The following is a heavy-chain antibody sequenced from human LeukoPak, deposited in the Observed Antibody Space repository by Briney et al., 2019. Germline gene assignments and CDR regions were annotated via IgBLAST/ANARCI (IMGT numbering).Heavy chain of an antibody. V-gene: IGHV3-43*02. J-gene: IGHJ3*02. CDR2: ISGDGGST. D-gene: IGHD6-19*01. Sequence: PGGSPRLSCAASGFIVDDYAMYWVRQAPGKGLEWVSLISGDGGSTYYADSVKGRFTISRDNSKNSLFLQMNSLRTEDTALYYCAKDILSEQWHDAFDIWGQGTMVTVSS. CDR1: GFIVDDYA. CDR3: AKDILSEQWHDAFDI.